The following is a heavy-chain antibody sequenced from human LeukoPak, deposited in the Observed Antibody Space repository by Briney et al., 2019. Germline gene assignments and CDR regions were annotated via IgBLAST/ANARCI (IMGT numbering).Heavy chain of an antibody. Sequence: WASVKVSCKASGYTFTSYYIHWVRQAPGQGLEWMGLINPSGGSTNYAQKFQGRVTMTRDTSTSTVYMELSSLRSEDTAVCYCARGPSITMVRGGQWYYYMDVWGKGTTVTISS. CDR3: ARGPSITMVRGGQWYYYMDV. CDR2: INPSGGST. D-gene: IGHD3-10*01. CDR1: GYTFTSYY. V-gene: IGHV1-46*01. J-gene: IGHJ6*03.